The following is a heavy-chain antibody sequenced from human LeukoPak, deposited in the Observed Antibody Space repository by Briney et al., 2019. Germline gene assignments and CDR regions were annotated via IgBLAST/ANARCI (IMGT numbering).Heavy chain of an antibody. Sequence: SETLSLTCAVSGYSISSGYYWGWIRQPPEKGLEWIGSTYHSGSTYYNPSLKSRVTISVDTSKNQFSLKLSSVTAADTAVYYCARAHLYGSGSRLDYWGQGTLVTVSS. CDR1: GYSISSGYY. CDR3: ARAHLYGSGSRLDY. CDR2: TYHSGST. J-gene: IGHJ4*02. V-gene: IGHV4-38-2*01. D-gene: IGHD3-10*01.